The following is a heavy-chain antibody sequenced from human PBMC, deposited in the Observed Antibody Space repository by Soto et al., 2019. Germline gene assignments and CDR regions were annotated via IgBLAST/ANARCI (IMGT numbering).Heavy chain of an antibody. J-gene: IGHJ4*02. D-gene: IGHD3-9*01. V-gene: IGHV3-30*18. CDR2: ISYDGSNK. CDR3: AKGHFDLDY. Sequence: QVHLVESGGGVVQPGRSLRLSCAASGFTFSNYGMHWVRQAPGKGLAWVAVISYDGSNKYYADSVKGRFTISRDNSKTTLYLQMNSLRAEDTAVYYCAKGHFDLDYWGQGTLVTVSS. CDR1: GFTFSNYG.